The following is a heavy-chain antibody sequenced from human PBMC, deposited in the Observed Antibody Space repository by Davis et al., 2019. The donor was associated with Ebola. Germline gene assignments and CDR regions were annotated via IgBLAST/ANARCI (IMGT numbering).Heavy chain of an antibody. CDR2: INAGNGNT. CDR1: GYTFTSYS. D-gene: IGHD6-13*01. CDR3: ASSIAALDAFDI. Sequence: AASVKVSCKASGYTFTSYSVHWVRQAPGRRLEWMGWINAGNGNTKYSQKFQGRVTITRDTSASTAYMELRSLRSDDTAVYYCASSIAALDAFDIWGQGAMVTVSS. V-gene: IGHV1-3*01. J-gene: IGHJ3*02.